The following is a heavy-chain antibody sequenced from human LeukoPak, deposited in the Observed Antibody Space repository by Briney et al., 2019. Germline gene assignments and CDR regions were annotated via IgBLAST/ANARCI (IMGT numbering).Heavy chain of an antibody. CDR2: IYHSGST. Sequence: SGTLSLTCAVSGGSISSSNWWSWVRQPPGKGLEWIGEIYHSGSTNYNPSLKSRVTISIDTSRIHFSLHLSSVTAADTAVYYCARTRYSGSHNSAFDLWGQGTVVTVSS. CDR3: ARTRYSGSHNSAFDL. J-gene: IGHJ3*01. D-gene: IGHD1-26*01. CDR1: GGSISSSNW. V-gene: IGHV4-4*02.